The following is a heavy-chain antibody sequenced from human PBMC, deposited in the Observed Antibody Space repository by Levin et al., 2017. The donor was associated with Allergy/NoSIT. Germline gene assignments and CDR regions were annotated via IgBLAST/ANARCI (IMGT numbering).Heavy chain of an antibody. J-gene: IGHJ5*02. Sequence: GGSLRLSCAASGFTFSSYAMSWVRQAPGKGLEWVSAISGSGGSTYYADSVKGRFTISRDNSKNTLYLQMNSLRAEDTAVYYCARGGILEWLFSGYNWFDPWGQGTLVTVSS. D-gene: IGHD3-3*01. V-gene: IGHV3-23*01. CDR1: GFTFSSYA. CDR2: ISGSGGST. CDR3: ARGGILEWLFSGYNWFDP.